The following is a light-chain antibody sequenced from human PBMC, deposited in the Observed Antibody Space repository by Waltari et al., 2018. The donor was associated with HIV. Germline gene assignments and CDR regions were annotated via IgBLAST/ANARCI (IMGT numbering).Light chain of an antibody. Sequence: IQMTQFPSSVSASVGDRVPMTCRATQGIANWVAWYQQKPGKAPKLLIHGASILQEGVPSRFSGSGSGTFFTPTINSLQPEDFATYFCQQTNSLPITFGQGTRLDSK. V-gene: IGKV1D-12*01. CDR3: QQTNSLPIT. J-gene: IGKJ5*01. CDR2: GAS. CDR1: QGIANW.